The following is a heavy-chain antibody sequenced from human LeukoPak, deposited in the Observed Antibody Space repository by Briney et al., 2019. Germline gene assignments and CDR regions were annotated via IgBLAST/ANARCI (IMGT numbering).Heavy chain of an antibody. D-gene: IGHD3-3*01. J-gene: IGHJ3*02. Sequence: SETLSLTCTVSGGSISSYYWSWIRQPPGKGLEWIGYIYYSGSTNYNPSLKSRVTISVDTSKNQFSLKLSSVTAADTAVYYCAREARPSPQFLGWFRAFDIWGQGTMVTVSS. V-gene: IGHV4-59*01. CDR1: GGSISSYY. CDR2: IYYSGST. CDR3: AREARPSPQFLGWFRAFDI.